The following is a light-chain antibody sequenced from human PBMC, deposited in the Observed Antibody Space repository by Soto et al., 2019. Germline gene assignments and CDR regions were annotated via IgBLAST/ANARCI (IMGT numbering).Light chain of an antibody. CDR2: GNS. CDR3: QSYDSSLRVV. V-gene: IGLV1-40*01. Sequence: QCVLTQAPSGSGAPGQRVTISCTGSSSNIGAGYDVHWYQQLPGTAPKLLIYGNSNRPSGVPDRFSGSKSGTSASLAITGLQAEDEADYYCQSYDSSLRVVFGGGTKLTVL. J-gene: IGLJ2*01. CDR1: SSNIGAGYD.